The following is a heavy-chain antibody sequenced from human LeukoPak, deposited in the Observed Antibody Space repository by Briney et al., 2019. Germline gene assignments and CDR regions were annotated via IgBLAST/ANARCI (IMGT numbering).Heavy chain of an antibody. CDR1: GGSISSGGYS. Sequence: SETLSLTCAVSGGSISSGGYSWSWIRQPPGKGLEWIGYIYHSGTIYYNPSLKSRVTISIDRSKNQFSLKLSSVTAADTAVYYCARGWSGGMDVWGQGTTVTVSS. D-gene: IGHD3-3*01. J-gene: IGHJ6*02. CDR2: IYHSGTI. V-gene: IGHV4-30-2*01. CDR3: ARGWSGGMDV.